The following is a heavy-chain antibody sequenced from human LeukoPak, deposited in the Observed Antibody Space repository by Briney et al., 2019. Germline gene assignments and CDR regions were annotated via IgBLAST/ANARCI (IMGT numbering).Heavy chain of an antibody. CDR2: IRYDGSDK. CDR1: GFTFSSYG. D-gene: IGHD4-23*01. J-gene: IGHJ4*02. Sequence: GGSLRLSCAASGFTFSSYGMHWVRQAPGKVLEWVAFIRYDGSDKNYADSVKGRFTISRDNSKNTLYLQMNSLRAEDTAVYYCVKDKERDYGDNSLDYWGQGTLVTVSS. CDR3: VKDKERDYGDNSLDY. V-gene: IGHV3-30*02.